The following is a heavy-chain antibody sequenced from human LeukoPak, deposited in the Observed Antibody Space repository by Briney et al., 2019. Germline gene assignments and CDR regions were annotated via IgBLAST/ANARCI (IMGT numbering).Heavy chain of an antibody. CDR2: IYSSGST. V-gene: IGHV4-61*02. CDR1: GGSISSGSYY. Sequence: SQTLSLTCTVSGGSISSGSYYWTWIRQPAGEGLEWIGRIYSSGSTNYNPSLKSRVTISVDTSKNQFSLKLSSVTAADTAVYYCARTRYYYNSRSYGAPYYFDYWGQGTLVTVSS. J-gene: IGHJ4*02. D-gene: IGHD3-10*01. CDR3: ARTRYYYNSRSYGAPYYFDY.